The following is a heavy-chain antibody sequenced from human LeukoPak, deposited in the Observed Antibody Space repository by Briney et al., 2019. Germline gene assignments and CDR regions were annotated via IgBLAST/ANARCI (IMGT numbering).Heavy chain of an antibody. D-gene: IGHD3-9*01. CDR1: GGSISSNSYY. Sequence: SSETLSLTCAVSGGSISSNSYYWGWIRQPPGKGLEWIGSIYYSGSTYYNLSLKSRVTISVDTSKNQFSLKLSSVTAADTAVYYCARENLTGSKYFDYWGQGTLVTVSS. CDR3: ARENLTGSKYFDY. CDR2: IYYSGST. V-gene: IGHV4-39*07. J-gene: IGHJ4*02.